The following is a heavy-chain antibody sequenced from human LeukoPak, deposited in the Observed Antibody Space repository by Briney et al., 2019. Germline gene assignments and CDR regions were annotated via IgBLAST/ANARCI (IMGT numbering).Heavy chain of an antibody. CDR1: GFTFHNCA. CDR2: IWQDGSDK. J-gene: IGHJ4*02. Sequence: GGSLRLSCAACGFTFHNCAVHWVRQARGRGVECVAIIWQDGSDKYYADSVRGRFIISRDNSKNTFYLQTNSLRAEDAAVYYCGRVLDTAGIAYWGQGTLVTVSS. D-gene: IGHD5-18*01. V-gene: IGHV3-33*01. CDR3: GRVLDTAGIAY.